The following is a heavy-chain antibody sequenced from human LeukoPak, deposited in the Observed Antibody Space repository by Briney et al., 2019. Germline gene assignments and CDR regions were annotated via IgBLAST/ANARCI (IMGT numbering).Heavy chain of an antibody. CDR2: IIPIFGTA. V-gene: IGHV1-69*13. CDR3: ARDPPGYSSSWYSLPSYAFDI. J-gene: IGHJ3*02. Sequence: SVKVSCKASGGAFSSYAISWVRQAPGQGLEWMGGIIPIFGTANYAQKFQGRVTITADESTSTAYMELSSLRSEDTAVYYCARDPPGYSSSWYSLPSYAFDIWGQGTMVTVSS. D-gene: IGHD6-13*01. CDR1: GGAFSSYA.